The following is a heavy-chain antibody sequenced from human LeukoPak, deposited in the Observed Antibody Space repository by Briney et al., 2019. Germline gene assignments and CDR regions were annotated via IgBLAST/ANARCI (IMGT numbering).Heavy chain of an antibody. V-gene: IGHV3-30*02. D-gene: IGHD3-3*01. Sequence: PGGSLRLSCAASGFTFSSHGMHWVRQAPGKGLEWVSFIRYDGSNEYYGDSVKGRFTISRDNSKNTLYMQMNSLRGEDTAVYYCVRDNDFWSGYYSPTRGYLDYWGQGTLVTVSS. CDR2: IRYDGSNE. CDR1: GFTFSSHG. CDR3: VRDNDFWSGYYSPTRGYLDY. J-gene: IGHJ4*02.